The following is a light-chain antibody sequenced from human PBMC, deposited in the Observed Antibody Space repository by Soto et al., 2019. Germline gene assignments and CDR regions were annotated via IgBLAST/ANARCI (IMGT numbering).Light chain of an antibody. CDR2: EVS. CDR3: SSYTTSSTRV. CDR1: SSDVGGYDY. J-gene: IGLJ2*01. V-gene: IGLV2-14*01. Sequence: QSALTQPASVSGSPGQSITISCTGTSSDVGGYDYVSWYQQHPGKAPKVMIYEVSNRPSGVSYRFSGSKSGNTASLTISGLQVEDEADYYCSSYTTSSTRVFGGGTQLTVL.